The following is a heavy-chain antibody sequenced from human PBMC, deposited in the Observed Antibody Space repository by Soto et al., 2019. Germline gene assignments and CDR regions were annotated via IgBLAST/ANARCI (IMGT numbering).Heavy chain of an antibody. D-gene: IGHD2-2*01. CDR1: GFTVSVNY. J-gene: IGHJ6*02. V-gene: IGHV3-53*01. CDR3: ARDSSGRYAWGMDA. Sequence: PGGSLRLSSVVSGFTVSVNYMSWVRQAPGKGLEWVSGIYSGDTTYYADSVKGRFAISRDSSKNTLYLQMNSLRAEDTAVYFCARDSSGRYAWGMDAWGRGTTVTVSS. CDR2: IYSGDTT.